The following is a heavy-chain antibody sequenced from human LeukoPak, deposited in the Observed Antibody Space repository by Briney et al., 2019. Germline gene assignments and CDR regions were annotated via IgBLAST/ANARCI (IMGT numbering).Heavy chain of an antibody. D-gene: IGHD2-15*01. CDR2: VSPYNVNT. CDR1: GYTFTSNA. J-gene: IGHJ4*02. CDR3: ARARGGYVDY. V-gene: IGHV1-18*01. Sequence: ASVNVSCKASGYTFTSNAISWVRQAPGQGLEWMGWVSPYNVNTNYAQRLQGRVTMTTDTSTSTAYMELRSLRSDDTAVYYCARARGGYVDYWGQGTLVTVSS.